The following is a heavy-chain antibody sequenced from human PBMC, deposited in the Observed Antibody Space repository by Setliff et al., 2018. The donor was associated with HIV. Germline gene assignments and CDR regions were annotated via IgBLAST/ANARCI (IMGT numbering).Heavy chain of an antibody. D-gene: IGHD3-10*02. CDR2: IIPILGMS. CDR1: GGTFSIYA. CDR3: AREISFDLVPDSYVNSGFEYFDY. Sequence: SVKVSCKASGGTFSIYAISWVRQAPGQGLVWMGGIIPILGMSIYAQKFQGRVTITADESTSTAYMELSSLRSEDTAVYYCAREISFDLVPDSYVNSGFEYFDYWGQGALVTVSS. J-gene: IGHJ4*02. V-gene: IGHV1-69*10.